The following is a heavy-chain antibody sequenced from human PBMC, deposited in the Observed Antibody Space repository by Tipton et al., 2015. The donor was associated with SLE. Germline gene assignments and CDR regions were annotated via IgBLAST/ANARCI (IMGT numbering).Heavy chain of an antibody. V-gene: IGHV4-59*01. J-gene: IGHJ2*01. D-gene: IGHD3-10*01. Sequence: LRLSCTVSGGSISNYYWSWIRQPPGKGLEWIGYIYYSGTTNYNPSLRSRVTISVDTSKNQFSLNITSVTAADTAVYYCARDLLGYYYGSGSYSRYFDLWGRGTLVTVSS. CDR1: GGSISNYY. CDR3: ARDLLGYYYGSGSYSRYFDL. CDR2: IYYSGTT.